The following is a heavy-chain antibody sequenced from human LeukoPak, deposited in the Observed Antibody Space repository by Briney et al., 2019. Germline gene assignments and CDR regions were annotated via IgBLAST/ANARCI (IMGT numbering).Heavy chain of an antibody. CDR1: GFTFGSYS. CDR3: ARDHLYASDY. CDR2: ISSSTI. V-gene: IGHV3-48*01. Sequence: GGSLRLSCAASGFTFGSYSMNWVRQAPGKGLEWVSYISSSTIWYADSVKGRFTISRDNAKTSLYLQMNSLRAEDTAIYYCARDHLYASDYWGQGTLVTVSS. D-gene: IGHD2-8*01. J-gene: IGHJ4*02.